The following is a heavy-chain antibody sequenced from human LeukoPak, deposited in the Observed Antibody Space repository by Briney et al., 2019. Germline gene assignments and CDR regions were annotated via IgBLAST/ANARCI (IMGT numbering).Heavy chain of an antibody. CDR1: GYTFTSYA. CDR3: ASSGWYGAGSFDY. V-gene: IGHV1-3*01. D-gene: IGHD6-19*01. J-gene: IGHJ4*02. Sequence: ASVKLSCESSGYTFTSYAMHWVRQAPGQRLEWMGWINAGNGNTKYSQKFQGRVTITRDTSASTAYMELSSLRSEDTAVYYCASSGWYGAGSFDYWGQGTLVTVSS. CDR2: INAGNGNT.